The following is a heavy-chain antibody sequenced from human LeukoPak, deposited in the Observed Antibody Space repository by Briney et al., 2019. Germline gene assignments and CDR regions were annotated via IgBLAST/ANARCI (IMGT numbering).Heavy chain of an antibody. CDR2: INPSGGST. V-gene: IGHV1-46*01. J-gene: IGHJ4*02. CDR1: GYTFTSYY. D-gene: IGHD5-18*01. CDR3: ARDRLLDTAMVGLIDY. Sequence: ASVKVSCKASGYTFTSYYMHRERQAPGQRLEWMGIINPSGGSTSYAQKFQGRVTMTRDTSTSTVYMELSSLRSEDTAVYYCARDRLLDTAMVGLIDYWGQGTLVTVSS.